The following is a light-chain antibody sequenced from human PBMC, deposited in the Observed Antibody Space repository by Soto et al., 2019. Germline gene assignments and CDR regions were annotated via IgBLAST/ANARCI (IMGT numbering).Light chain of an antibody. CDR3: TSYTSSSTGV. J-gene: IGLJ1*01. V-gene: IGLV2-14*01. Sequence: QSALTQPASVSGSPGQSITISCTGTSSDVGGYHYVSWYQQHPGKAPKLMIYDVSNRPSGVSNRVSGSKSGNTASLTISGLHAEDEADYYCTSYTSSSTGVFGTGTKLTVL. CDR2: DVS. CDR1: SSDVGGYHY.